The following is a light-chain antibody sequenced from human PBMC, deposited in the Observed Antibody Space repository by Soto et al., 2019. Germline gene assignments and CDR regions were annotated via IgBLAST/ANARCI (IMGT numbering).Light chain of an antibody. CDR3: QQYNTWPRT. CDR2: AVS. Sequence: DIVMTHSPVTLSVSPGERATLSFGASQSVSSKLAWYQQRPGQPPRLLMYAVSTGASGIPGRFSGSGSGTEFNLTISSLQSEDFAVYYCQQYNTWPRTFGQGTKVDIK. V-gene: IGKV3-15*01. J-gene: IGKJ1*01. CDR1: QSVSSK.